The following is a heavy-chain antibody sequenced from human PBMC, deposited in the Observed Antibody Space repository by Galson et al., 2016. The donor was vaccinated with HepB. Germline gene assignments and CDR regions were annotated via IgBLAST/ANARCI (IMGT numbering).Heavy chain of an antibody. J-gene: IGHJ3*02. D-gene: IGHD4-17*01. CDR1: GFTFSSYW. Sequence: SLRLSCAASGFTFSSYWMHWVRQAPGKGLVWVSGINSDGTSTTYADSVKGRFTISRDNAKNTLYLQMNSLRAEDTAVYYCARESPTTAGAFDIWGQGTMVTVSS. CDR2: INSDGTST. CDR3: ARESPTTAGAFDI. V-gene: IGHV3-74*01.